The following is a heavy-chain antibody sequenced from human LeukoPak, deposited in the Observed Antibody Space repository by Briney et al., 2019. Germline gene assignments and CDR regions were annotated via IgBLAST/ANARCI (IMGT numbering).Heavy chain of an antibody. J-gene: IGHJ4*02. V-gene: IGHV4-39*02. CDR1: GGSISSSSYY. Sequence: SETLSLTCTVSGGSISSSSYYWGWIRQPPGKGLEWIGSIYYSGSTYYNPSLKSRVTISVDTSKNQFSLKLSSVTAADTAVYYCARDYYDSSGDYWGQGTLVTVSS. CDR2: IYYSGST. D-gene: IGHD3-22*01. CDR3: ARDYYDSSGDY.